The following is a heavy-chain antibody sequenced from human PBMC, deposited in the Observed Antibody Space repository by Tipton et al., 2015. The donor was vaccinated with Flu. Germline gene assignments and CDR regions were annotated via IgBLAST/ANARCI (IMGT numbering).Heavy chain of an antibody. Sequence: QLVQSGAEVKKPGESLKISCKGSGYSFTSYGISWVRQAPGQGLEWMGWISGYNGNTNYAQKLQGRVTMTTDTSTSTAYMELRSLRSDDTAVYYCARDSGGDFDYWGQGTLVTVSS. D-gene: IGHD2-21*01. CDR3: ARDSGGDFDY. V-gene: IGHV1-18*04. J-gene: IGHJ4*02. CDR2: ISGYNGNT. CDR1: GYSFTSYG.